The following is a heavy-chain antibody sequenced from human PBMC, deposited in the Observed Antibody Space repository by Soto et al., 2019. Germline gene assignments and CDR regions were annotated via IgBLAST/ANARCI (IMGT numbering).Heavy chain of an antibody. CDR1: GVSISSVSLSPNY. V-gene: IGHV4-61*01. CDR2: VSYSGST. J-gene: IGHJ4*02. D-gene: IGHD3-16*01. CDR3: ARIPYTSASFYY. Sequence: SETLSLTCTVSGVSISSVSLSPNYWGWVRQPPGKGIEYIGSVSYSGSTNYNPYLKSRVSISVDTSENQFSLKLTSVTTADTAVYFCARIPYTSASFYYWGQGALVTVSS.